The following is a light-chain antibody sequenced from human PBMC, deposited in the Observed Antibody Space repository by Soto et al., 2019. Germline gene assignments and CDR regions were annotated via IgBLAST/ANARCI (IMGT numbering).Light chain of an antibody. CDR3: QQINIYPLT. V-gene: IGKV1-9*01. Sequence: DIQLTQSPSFLSASVGDRVTITCRASQGISSYLAWYQQKPGKAPKLLIYAASTLQSGVPSRFCGSGSGTAFTLTISSLQPEDFATDYWQQINIYPLTIGPGTKVYIK. CDR1: QGISSY. J-gene: IGKJ3*01. CDR2: AAS.